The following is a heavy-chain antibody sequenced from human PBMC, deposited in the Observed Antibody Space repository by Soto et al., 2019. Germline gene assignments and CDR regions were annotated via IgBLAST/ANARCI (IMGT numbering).Heavy chain of an antibody. J-gene: IGHJ5*02. D-gene: IGHD3-22*01. CDR1: GFTFSSYG. CDR2: ISYDGSKK. CDR3: ATHYDSSGYYDDNWFDP. V-gene: IGHV3-30*03. Sequence: QVQLVESGGGVVQPGRSLRLSCAASGFTFSSYGMHWVRQAPGKGLEWVAVISYDGSKKYYADSVKGRFTISRDNSKNPLDLQMHSLRAEDTAVYYCATHYDSSGYYDDNWFDPWGQGTLVTVSS.